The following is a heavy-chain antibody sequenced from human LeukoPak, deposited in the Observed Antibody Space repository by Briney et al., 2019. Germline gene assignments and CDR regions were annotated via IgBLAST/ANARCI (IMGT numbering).Heavy chain of an antibody. Sequence: SVKVSCKASGGTFSSYAISWVRQAPGQGLEWMGGIIPIFGTANYAQKFQGRVTITADESTSTAYMELSSLRSEDTAAYYCARRGPTYSSGLDYWGQGTLVTVSS. CDR3: ARRGPTYSSGLDY. V-gene: IGHV1-69*13. D-gene: IGHD3-22*01. CDR2: IIPIFGTA. CDR1: GGTFSSYA. J-gene: IGHJ4*02.